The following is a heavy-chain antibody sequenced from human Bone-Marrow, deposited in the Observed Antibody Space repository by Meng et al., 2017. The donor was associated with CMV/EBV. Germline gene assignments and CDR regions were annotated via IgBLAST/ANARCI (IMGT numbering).Heavy chain of an antibody. D-gene: IGHD2-2*01. Sequence: GSLRLSCTVSGGSISSYYWSWIRQPTGKGLEWIGYIYYSGSTNYNPSLKSRVTISVDTSKNQFSLKLSSVTAADTAVYYCARVLMEYLLLGVRVAFDIWGQGTMVTVSS. V-gene: IGHV4-59*01. J-gene: IGHJ3*02. CDR1: GGSISSYY. CDR2: IYYSGST. CDR3: ARVLMEYLLLGVRVAFDI.